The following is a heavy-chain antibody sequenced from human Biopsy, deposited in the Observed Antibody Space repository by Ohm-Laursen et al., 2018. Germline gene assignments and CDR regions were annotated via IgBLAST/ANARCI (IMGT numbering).Heavy chain of an antibody. CDR3: AKPADSYGSEFYFDY. CDR2: INTSGGST. V-gene: IGHV3-23*01. Sequence: SLRLSCAASGFTFSSYAMTWVRQAPGKGLEWVSVINTSGGSTHYAVSVKGRFTISRDNSKNTLCLRMNSLRAEDTAVYYCAKPADSYGSEFYFDYWGQGTLVTVSS. J-gene: IGHJ4*02. CDR1: GFTFSSYA. D-gene: IGHD4-17*01.